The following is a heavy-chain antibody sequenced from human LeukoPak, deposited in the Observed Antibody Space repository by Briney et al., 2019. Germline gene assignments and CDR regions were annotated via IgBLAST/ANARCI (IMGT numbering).Heavy chain of an antibody. Sequence: SETLSLTCTVSGGSISSGGYYWSWIRQHPGKGLEWIGYIYYSGSTNYNPSLKSRVTISVDTSKNQFSLKLSSVTAADTAVYYCAGGSSMPAAYYWGQGTLVTVSS. V-gene: IGHV4-61*08. J-gene: IGHJ4*02. CDR1: GGSISSGGYY. CDR2: IYYSGST. CDR3: AGGSSMPAAYY. D-gene: IGHD1-26*01.